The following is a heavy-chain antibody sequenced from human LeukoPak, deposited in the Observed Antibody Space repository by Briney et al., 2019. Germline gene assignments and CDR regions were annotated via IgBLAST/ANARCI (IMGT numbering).Heavy chain of an antibody. Sequence: GGSLRLSCAASGFTFSSYWMTWVRQPPGKGLEWVATTEEDENKRYYVDSVKGRFTISRDNAKNSVYLQMNSLRAEDTAVYYCARDAVAYWGQGTLVIVSS. V-gene: IGHV3-7*03. CDR2: TEEDENKR. CDR1: GFTFSSYW. CDR3: ARDAVAY. D-gene: IGHD6-19*01. J-gene: IGHJ4*02.